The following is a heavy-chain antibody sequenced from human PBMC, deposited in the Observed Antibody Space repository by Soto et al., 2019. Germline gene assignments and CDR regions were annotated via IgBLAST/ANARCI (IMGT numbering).Heavy chain of an antibody. D-gene: IGHD3-3*01. CDR2: ISYDGSNK. V-gene: IGHV3-30-3*01. CDR1: GFTFSSYA. J-gene: IGHJ6*02. CDR3: ARVGDFWSGYYSYYYYYGMDV. Sequence: GGSLRLSCAASGFTFSSYAMHWVRQAPGKGLEWVAVISYDGSNKYYADSVKGRFTISRDNSKNTLYLQMNSLRAEDTAVYYCARVGDFWSGYYSYYYYYGMDVWGQGTTVTVSS.